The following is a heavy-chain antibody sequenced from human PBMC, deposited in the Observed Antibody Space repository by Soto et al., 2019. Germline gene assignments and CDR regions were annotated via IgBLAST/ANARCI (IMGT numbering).Heavy chain of an antibody. D-gene: IGHD1-20*01. Sequence: EVQLLESGGGLVQPGGSLRLSCAASGFTFSSYAMSWVRQAPGKGLEWVSAISGSGGSTYYADSVKGRFTSSRDNSKNTLYLQKNSLRAEDTAVYYCAKEAREYNWNQQARFIDYWGQGTLVTVSS. CDR1: GFTFSSYA. J-gene: IGHJ4*02. CDR3: AKEAREYNWNQQARFIDY. V-gene: IGHV3-23*01. CDR2: ISGSGGST.